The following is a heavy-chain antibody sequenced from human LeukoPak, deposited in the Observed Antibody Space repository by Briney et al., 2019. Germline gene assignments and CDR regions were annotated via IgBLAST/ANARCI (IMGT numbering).Heavy chain of an antibody. CDR3: ARAPYYDFWSGFDY. Sequence: ASETLSLTCTVSGGSISSGSYYWSWIRQPAGKGLEWIGRIYTSGSTNYNPSLKSRVTISVDTSKNQFSLKLSSVTAADTAVYYCARAPYYDFWSGFDYWGQGTLVTVSS. D-gene: IGHD3-3*01. V-gene: IGHV4-61*02. CDR2: IYTSGST. CDR1: GGSISSGSYY. J-gene: IGHJ4*02.